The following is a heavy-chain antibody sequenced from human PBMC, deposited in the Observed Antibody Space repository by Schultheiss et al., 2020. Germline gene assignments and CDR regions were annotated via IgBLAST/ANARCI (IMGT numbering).Heavy chain of an antibody. CDR2: INPNTGCT. Sequence: ASVKVSCKASGYTFTSYDINWVRQATGQGLELMGWINPNTGCTDYAQKFQGRVTMTRDTSISTAYMELSRLRSDDTAVYYCARDRRTSSGYSNYWFDPWGQGTLVTVSS. D-gene: IGHD4-11*01. CDR3: ARDRRTSSGYSNYWFDP. CDR1: GYTFTSYD. V-gene: IGHV1-2*02. J-gene: IGHJ5*02.